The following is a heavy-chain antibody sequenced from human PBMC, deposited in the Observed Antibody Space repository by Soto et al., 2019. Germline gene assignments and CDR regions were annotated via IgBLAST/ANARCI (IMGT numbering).Heavy chain of an antibody. CDR2: VNPSGGTT. J-gene: IGHJ3*02. CDR1: GYTFTSHY. Sequence: QVQLVQSGAEVKKPGASVKVSCKASGYTFTSHYIHWVRQAPGQGLEWMGIVNPSGGTTSSAQNFQGGVPMTSDTSTSTVYMELSSLTSGDTAVYYCARVRSPGEECSAFDCYSYDAYDIWGQGTMVTVSS. V-gene: IGHV1-46*01. CDR3: ARVRSPGEECSAFDCYSYDAYDI. D-gene: IGHD2-21*02.